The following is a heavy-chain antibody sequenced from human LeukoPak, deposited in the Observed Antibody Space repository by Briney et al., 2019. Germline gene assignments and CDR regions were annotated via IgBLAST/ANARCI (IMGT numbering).Heavy chain of an antibody. CDR1: GGTFSSYA. Sequence: SVKLSCKASGGTFSSYAISWGRQAPGQGLEWMGRIIPNLGIANYAQKFQGRVTITADKSTSTAYMELSSLRSADTAVYYCARSLGFFDYWGQGTLSPSPQ. CDR2: IIPNLGIA. J-gene: IGHJ4*02. V-gene: IGHV1-69*04. D-gene: IGHD7-27*01. CDR3: ARSLGFFDY.